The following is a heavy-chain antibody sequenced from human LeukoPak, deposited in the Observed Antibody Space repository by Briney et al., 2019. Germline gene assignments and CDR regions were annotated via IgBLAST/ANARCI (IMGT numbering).Heavy chain of an antibody. CDR3: AKEAVAAAGGIDY. CDR2: ISGFNT. Sequence: PGGSLRLSCTTSGFAFSNYAMNWVRQAPGKGPEWVSGISGFNTYYADSVKGRFTIFRDNSKNVLYLQMDRLRAEDTAVYYCAKEAVAAAGGIDYWGQGTLVTVSS. D-gene: IGHD6-13*01. CDR1: GFAFSNYA. V-gene: IGHV3-23*01. J-gene: IGHJ4*02.